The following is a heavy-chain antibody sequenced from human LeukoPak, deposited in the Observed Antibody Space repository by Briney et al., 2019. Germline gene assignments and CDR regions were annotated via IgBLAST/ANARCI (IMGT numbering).Heavy chain of an antibody. CDR3: ARVGPGEVTVDY. J-gene: IGHJ4*02. Sequence: GSLRLSCAASGFTFSSYWMSWVRQAPGKGLEWVSSISSSSSYIYYADSVKGRFTISRDNAKNSLYLQMNSLRAEDTAVYYCARVGPGEVTVDYWGQGTLVTVSS. V-gene: IGHV3-21*01. D-gene: IGHD3-10*01. CDR2: ISSSSSYI. CDR1: GFTFSSYW.